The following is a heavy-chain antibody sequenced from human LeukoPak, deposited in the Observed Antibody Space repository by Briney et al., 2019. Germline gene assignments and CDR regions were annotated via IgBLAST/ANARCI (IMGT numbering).Heavy chain of an antibody. J-gene: IGHJ5*02. V-gene: IGHV1-2*06. CDR2: INPNSGGT. Sequence: ASVKVSCKTSGYTFTGYYMHWVRQAPGQGPEWMGRINPNSGGTNYAQKFQGRVTMTRDTSISTAYMELNRLTSDDTAVYYCARYSGSYYWFDPWGQGTLVTVSS. CDR1: GYTFTGYY. CDR3: ARYSGSYYWFDP. D-gene: IGHD1-26*01.